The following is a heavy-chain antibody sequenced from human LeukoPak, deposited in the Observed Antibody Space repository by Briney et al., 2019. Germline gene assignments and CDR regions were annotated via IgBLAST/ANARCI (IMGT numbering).Heavy chain of an antibody. CDR2: IIPIFGTA. V-gene: IGHV1-69*13. Sequence: SVKVSCKASGGTFSSYAISWVRQAPGQGLEWMGGIIPIFGTANYAQKFQGRVTITADESTSTAYMELSSLRSEDTAVYYCARVAAEVVGVPGAIGFGWLRRDYYYMDVWGKGTTVTVSS. CDR3: ARVAAEVVGVPGAIGFGWLRRDYYYMDV. J-gene: IGHJ6*03. D-gene: IGHD2-2*02. CDR1: GGTFSSYA.